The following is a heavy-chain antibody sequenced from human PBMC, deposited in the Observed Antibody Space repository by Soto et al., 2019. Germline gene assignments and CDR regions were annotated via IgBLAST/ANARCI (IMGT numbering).Heavy chain of an antibody. CDR1: GGPVTGGISY. V-gene: IGHV4-31*03. CDR2: ISYIVNA. CDR3: ARSLPCGTICYRDM. D-gene: IGHD1-26*01. J-gene: IGHJ6*03. Sequence: QLQLRESGPGLVQPAQTLSLTCSVAGGPVTGGISYRLWVRQHPGKGLAWVGHISYIVNAYYNPSRQSRFNFSVDPPQNRFALKLASVTAADTAMYFCARSLPCGTICYRDMWGEGTTVTVSS.